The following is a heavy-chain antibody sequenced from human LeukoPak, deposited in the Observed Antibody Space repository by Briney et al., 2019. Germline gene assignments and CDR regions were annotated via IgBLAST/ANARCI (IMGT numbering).Heavy chain of an antibody. Sequence: GGSLRLSCAASGFTFSSYGMHWVRQAPGKGLEWVAVIWYDVNYKYYADSVKGRFTISRDNSKNTLSLQMNSLRAEDTAVYYCAKGRGTTVTSAANYWGQGTLVTVSS. D-gene: IGHD4-17*01. CDR2: IWYDVNYK. CDR3: AKGRGTTVTSAANY. CDR1: GFTFSSYG. J-gene: IGHJ4*02. V-gene: IGHV3-33*06.